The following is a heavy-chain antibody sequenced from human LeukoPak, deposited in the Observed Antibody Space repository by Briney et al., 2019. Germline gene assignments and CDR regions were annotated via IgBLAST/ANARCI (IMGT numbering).Heavy chain of an antibody. J-gene: IGHJ6*03. CDR1: GYTFTSYG. V-gene: IGHV1-18*01. D-gene: IGHD6-6*01. CDR2: ISAYNGNT. CDR3: ARSGYSSSSHYYYYYMDV. Sequence: GASVKVSCKASGYTFTSYGISWVRQAPGQGLEWMGWISAYNGNTNYAQKLQGRVTMTTDTSTSTAYMELSRLRSDDTAVYYCARSGYSSSSHYYYYYMDVWGKGTTVTVSS.